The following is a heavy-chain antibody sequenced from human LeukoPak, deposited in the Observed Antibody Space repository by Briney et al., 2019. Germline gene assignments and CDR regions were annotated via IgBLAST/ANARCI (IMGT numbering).Heavy chain of an antibody. CDR1: GFTFSSYW. D-gene: IGHD3-9*01. Sequence: GGSLRLSCAASGFTFSSYWMSWVRQAPGKGLEWVANIKQDGSEKYYVDSVKGRFTISRDNAKNSLYLQMNSLRAEDTALYYCAKDGYDILTGYLDYWGQGTLVTVSS. CDR2: IKQDGSEK. V-gene: IGHV3-7*03. CDR3: AKDGYDILTGYLDY. J-gene: IGHJ4*02.